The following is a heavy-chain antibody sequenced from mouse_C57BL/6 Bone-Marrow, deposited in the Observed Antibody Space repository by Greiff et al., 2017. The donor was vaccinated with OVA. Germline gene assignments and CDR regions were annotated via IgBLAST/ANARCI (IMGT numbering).Heavy chain of an antibody. CDR1: GYTFTTYP. Sequence: VQLQQSGAELVKPGASVKMSCKASGYTFTTYPIEWMKQNHGKSLEWIGNFHPYNDDTKSNEKFKGKATLTVEKSSSTVYLELSRLTSDDSAVYFCARRDSNWAWFAYWGQGTLVTVSA. D-gene: IGHD4-1*01. CDR3: ARRDSNWAWFAY. CDR2: FHPYNDDT. V-gene: IGHV1-47*01. J-gene: IGHJ3*01.